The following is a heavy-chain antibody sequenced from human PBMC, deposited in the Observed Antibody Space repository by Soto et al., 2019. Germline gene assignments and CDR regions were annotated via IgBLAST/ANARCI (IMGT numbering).Heavy chain of an antibody. V-gene: IGHV3-64D*06. CDR1: GFTFSSYA. D-gene: IGHD3-3*01. Sequence: GGSLRLSCSASGFTFSSYAMHWVRQAPGKGLEYVSAISSNGGSTYYADSVKGRFTISRDNSKNTLYLQMSSLRAEDTAVYYCVKTQFWSGYSNDYYYYGMDVWGQGTTVTVSS. CDR2: ISSNGGST. J-gene: IGHJ6*02. CDR3: VKTQFWSGYSNDYYYYGMDV.